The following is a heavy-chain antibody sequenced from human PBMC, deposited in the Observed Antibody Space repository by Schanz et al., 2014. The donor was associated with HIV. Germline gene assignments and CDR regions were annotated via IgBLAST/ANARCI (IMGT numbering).Heavy chain of an antibody. V-gene: IGHV3-74*02. D-gene: IGHD3-22*01. CDR1: GFTFGTKW. CDR3: AKHLIVGYYDASGYYYY. J-gene: IGHJ4*02. CDR2: ITPDGSVT. Sequence: EVQLLESGGGLVQPGGSLRLSCVASGFTFGTKWMYWVRQGPGKGLAWVSYITPDGSVTYADSVKGRFTTSRDSSKNTLYLQMNSLRAEDTAVYYCAKHLIVGYYDASGYYYYWGQGTLVAVSS.